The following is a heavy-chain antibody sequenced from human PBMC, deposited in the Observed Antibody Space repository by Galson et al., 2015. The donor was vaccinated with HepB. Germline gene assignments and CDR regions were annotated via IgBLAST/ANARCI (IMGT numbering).Heavy chain of an antibody. CDR1: GDSVSSNHAV. CDR3: AYGSDV. J-gene: IGHJ6*02. Sequence: CAISGDSVSSNHAVWNWVRQSASRGLEWLGRTYPRSKWYIDYATSVRSRITINPDTSRNQFSLHLSSVTPEDTAVYYCAYGSDVWGQGTTVIVSS. CDR2: TYPRSKWYI. V-gene: IGHV6-1*01.